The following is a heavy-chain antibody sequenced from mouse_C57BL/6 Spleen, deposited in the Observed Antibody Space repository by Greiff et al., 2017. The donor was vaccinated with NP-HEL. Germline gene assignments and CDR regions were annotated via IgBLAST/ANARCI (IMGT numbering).Heavy chain of an antibody. CDR1: GFTFSDYG. CDR3: ARLNYGRSWGYYFDY. V-gene: IGHV5-17*01. CDR2: ISSGSSTI. D-gene: IGHD1-1*01. Sequence: EVKLVESGGGLVKPGGSLKLSCAASGFTFSDYGMHWVRQAPEKGLEWVAYISSGSSTIYYADTVKGRFTISRDNAKNTLFLQMTSLRSEDTAMYYCARLNYGRSWGYYFDYWGQGTTLTVSS. J-gene: IGHJ2*01.